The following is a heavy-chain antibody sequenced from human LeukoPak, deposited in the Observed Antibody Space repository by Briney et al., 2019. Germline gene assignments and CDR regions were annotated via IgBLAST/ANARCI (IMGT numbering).Heavy chain of an antibody. CDR2: VYTSGST. V-gene: IGHV4-4*07. D-gene: IGHD3-22*01. Sequence: SETLSLTCTVSGGSISSYYWSWIRQPAGQGLEWIGRVYTSGSTNYNPSLKSRVTMSVDTSKNQFSLKLSSVTAADTAVYYCARDEKAGDSSGYAPRFDYWGQGTLVTVSS. CDR3: ARDEKAGDSSGYAPRFDY. CDR1: GGSISSYY. J-gene: IGHJ4*02.